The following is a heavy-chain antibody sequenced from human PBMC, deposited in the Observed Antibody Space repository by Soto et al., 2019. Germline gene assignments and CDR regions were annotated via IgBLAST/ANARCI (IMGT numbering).Heavy chain of an antibody. D-gene: IGHD3-22*01. CDR2: IIPIFGTA. V-gene: IGHV1-69*01. CDR1: GGTFSSYA. J-gene: IGHJ4*02. CDR3: ARGFVPLYYYDSSGYFDY. Sequence: QVQLVQSGAEVKKPGSSVKVSCKASGGTFSSYAISWVRQAPGQGLEWMGGIIPIFGTANYAQKFQGRVTITADESTCTAYMELSSLRSEDTAVYYCARGFVPLYYYDSSGYFDYWGQGTLVTVSS.